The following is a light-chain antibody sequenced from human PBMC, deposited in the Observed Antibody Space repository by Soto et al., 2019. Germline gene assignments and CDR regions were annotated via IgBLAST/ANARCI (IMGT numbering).Light chain of an antibody. CDR2: DVS. CDR3: QQRTNWPPGLT. Sequence: EIVLTQSPATLSLSPGERATLSCRASQGVSRYLAWYQQKPGQTPRLLIYDVSNRATGIPARFSGSGSGTDFILTINSLEPEDFAVYYCQQRTNWPPGLTFGGGTKVEIK. J-gene: IGKJ4*01. V-gene: IGKV3-11*01. CDR1: QGVSRY.